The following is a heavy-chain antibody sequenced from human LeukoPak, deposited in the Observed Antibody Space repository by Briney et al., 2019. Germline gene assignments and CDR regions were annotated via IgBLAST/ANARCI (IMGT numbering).Heavy chain of an antibody. CDR3: AVKGYCSSTSCLGLDY. CDR1: GFTFDDYA. J-gene: IGHJ4*02. V-gene: IGHV3-9*01. Sequence: GRSLRLSCAATGFTFDDYAMHWVRQAPGKGQEWVSGISWNSGSIGYADSVKGRFTISRDNAKNSLYLQMNSLRAEDTAVYYCAVKGYCSSTSCLGLDYWGQGTLVTVSS. CDR2: ISWNSGSI. D-gene: IGHD2-2*01.